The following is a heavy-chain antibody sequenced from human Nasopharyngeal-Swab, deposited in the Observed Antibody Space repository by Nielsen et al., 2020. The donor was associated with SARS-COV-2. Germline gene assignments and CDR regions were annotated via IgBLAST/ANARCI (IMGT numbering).Heavy chain of an antibody. Sequence: WVRQAPGQGLEWMGRIDPNTGGTSSAQIFQGRVTMTRDTSISTVYIEVTSLTSDDTAVYYCARVMDFWSGSSRMWGTTAGWYGMDVWGQGTTVTVSS. CDR3: ARVMDFWSGSSRMWGTTAGWYGMDV. V-gene: IGHV1-2*06. J-gene: IGHJ6*02. D-gene: IGHD3-3*01. CDR2: IDPNTGGT.